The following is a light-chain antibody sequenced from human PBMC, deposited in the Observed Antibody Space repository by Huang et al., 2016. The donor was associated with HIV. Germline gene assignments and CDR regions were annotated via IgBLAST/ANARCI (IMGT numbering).Light chain of an antibody. Sequence: EVVMTQSPATLSVSPGGRVTLSCRRSQSVSTNLAWYQQRPGRAPRLLINGASTRATGIPARFSGSGSGTEFTLTISSLQSEDFAVYYCQQYNDWPWTFGLGTKVEI. CDR3: QQYNDWPWT. V-gene: IGKV3-15*01. CDR1: QSVSTN. J-gene: IGKJ1*01. CDR2: GAS.